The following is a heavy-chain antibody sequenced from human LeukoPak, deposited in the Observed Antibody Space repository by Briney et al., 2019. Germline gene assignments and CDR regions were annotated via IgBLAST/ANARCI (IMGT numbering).Heavy chain of an antibody. CDR3: ARDGAAADKVFDY. CDR1: GFTFSSYW. CDR2: IKQDGSEK. Sequence: PGGSLRLSCAASGFTFSSYWMSWVRQAPGKGLEWVANIKQDGSEKYYVDSVKGRFTISRDTSKSTLYLQMNSLRVDDTAVYYCARDGAAADKVFDYWGQGTLVTVSS. V-gene: IGHV3-7*05. D-gene: IGHD6-13*01. J-gene: IGHJ4*02.